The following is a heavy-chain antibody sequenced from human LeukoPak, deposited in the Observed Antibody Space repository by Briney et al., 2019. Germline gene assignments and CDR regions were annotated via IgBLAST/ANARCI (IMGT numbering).Heavy chain of an antibody. V-gene: IGHV1-2*02. J-gene: IGHJ5*02. CDR3: AREAVTIFGLVRTQTPKGPHRFDP. D-gene: IGHD3-3*01. CDR1: GYTFTGYY. Sequence: ASVKVSCKASGYTFTGYYIHWVRQAPGQGLEWMGWINPNSGGTNNAQKFQGRVTMTRDTSITTAYMELSRLRSDDTAVYYCAREAVTIFGLVRTQTPKGPHRFDPWGQGTLVTVSS. CDR2: INPNSGGT.